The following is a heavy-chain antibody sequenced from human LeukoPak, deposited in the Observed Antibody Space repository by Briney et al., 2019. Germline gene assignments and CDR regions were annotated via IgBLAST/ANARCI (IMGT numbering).Heavy chain of an antibody. D-gene: IGHD5-12*01. CDR2: IRSKAYGGTT. J-gene: IGHJ4*02. CDR1: GFTFGDYA. Sequence: GGSLRLSCTASGFTFGDYATSWVRQAPGKGLEWVGFIRSKAYGGTTEYAASVKGRFTISRDDSKSIAYLQMNSLKTEDTAVYYCTREKNSGYDQYYFDYWGQGTLVTVSS. CDR3: TREKNSGYDQYYFDY. V-gene: IGHV3-49*04.